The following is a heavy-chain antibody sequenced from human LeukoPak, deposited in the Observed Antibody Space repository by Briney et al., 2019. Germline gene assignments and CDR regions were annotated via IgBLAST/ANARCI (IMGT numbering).Heavy chain of an antibody. Sequence: GGSLRLSCAASGFTFSSYSIHWVRQAPGKGLEWVAVVSYDGSSENYADSVKGRFTISRDNSKNTLYLQMNSLRAEDTAVYYCARDRVLYSYYGMDVWGQGTTVTVSS. J-gene: IGHJ6*02. CDR1: GFTFSSYS. D-gene: IGHD2-21*01. CDR2: VSYDGSSE. V-gene: IGHV3-30-3*01. CDR3: ARDRVLYSYYGMDV.